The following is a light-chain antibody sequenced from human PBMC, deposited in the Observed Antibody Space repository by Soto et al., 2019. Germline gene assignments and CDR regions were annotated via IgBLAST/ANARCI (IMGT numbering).Light chain of an antibody. CDR2: KAS. CDR3: QQYNSYSRT. J-gene: IGKJ1*01. CDR1: QSISSW. Sequence: DIQMTHSPSTLSESVGDRVTITCRASQSISSWLAWYQQKPGKAPKLLIYKASSLESGVPSRFSGSGSGTKFTLTISSLQPDDFATYYCQQYNSYSRTFGQGTKVDIK. V-gene: IGKV1-5*03.